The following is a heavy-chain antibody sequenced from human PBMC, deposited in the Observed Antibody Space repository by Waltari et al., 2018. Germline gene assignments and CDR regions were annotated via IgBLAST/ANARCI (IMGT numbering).Heavy chain of an antibody. CDR3: ASQRTCSSTSCYDY. Sequence: EVQLVESGGGLVKPGGSLRLSCAASGFTFSSYSMNWVRQAPGKGLEWVSSISSSSSYIYYADSVKGRFTISRDNAKNSLYLQMNSLRAEDTAVYYCASQRTCSSTSCYDYWGQGTLVTVSS. D-gene: IGHD2-2*01. CDR2: ISSSSSYI. CDR1: GFTFSSYS. J-gene: IGHJ4*02. V-gene: IGHV3-21*01.